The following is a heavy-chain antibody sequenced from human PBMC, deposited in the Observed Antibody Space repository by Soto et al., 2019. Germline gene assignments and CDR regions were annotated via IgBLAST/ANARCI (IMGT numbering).Heavy chain of an antibody. J-gene: IGHJ4*02. CDR1: GDSISSSGYY. CDR3: ARDGGYYSSSSLDY. Sequence: TLSLTCTVSGDSISSSGYYWSWIRQHPGKGLEWIGHIYYSGSAYYNPSLKSRVTISVDTSKNQFSLRLTSVTAADTAVYYCARDGGYYSSSSLDYWGQGILVTVSS. D-gene: IGHD6-6*01. V-gene: IGHV4-31*03. CDR2: IYYSGSA.